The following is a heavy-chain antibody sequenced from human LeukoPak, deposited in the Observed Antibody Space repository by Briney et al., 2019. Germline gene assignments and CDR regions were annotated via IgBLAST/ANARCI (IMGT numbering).Heavy chain of an antibody. CDR2: VHTSGTI. D-gene: IGHD3-3*01. Sequence: SETLSLTCTVSGGSISYYYWTWIRQSAVKGLEWIGRVHTSGTINYNPSLKSRVTMSVDTSKNQFSLKLSSVTAADTAVYYCARVITIFGVVTPLGSWFDPWGQGTLVTVSS. V-gene: IGHV4-4*07. CDR3: ARVITIFGVVTPLGSWFDP. J-gene: IGHJ5*02. CDR1: GGSISYYY.